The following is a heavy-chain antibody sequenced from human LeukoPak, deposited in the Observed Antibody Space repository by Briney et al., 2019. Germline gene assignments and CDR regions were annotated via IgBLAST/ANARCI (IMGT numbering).Heavy chain of an antibody. Sequence: ASVKVSCKASGYTFTSYGISWVRQAPGQGLEWMGWISAYNGNTNYAQKLQGRVTMTTDTSTSTAYMELRSLRSDDTAVYYCARDRRAKGYSSSDYWGQGTLVTVSS. CDR2: ISAYNGNT. J-gene: IGHJ4*02. CDR3: ARDRRAKGYSSSDY. CDR1: GYTFTSYG. V-gene: IGHV1-18*01. D-gene: IGHD6-13*01.